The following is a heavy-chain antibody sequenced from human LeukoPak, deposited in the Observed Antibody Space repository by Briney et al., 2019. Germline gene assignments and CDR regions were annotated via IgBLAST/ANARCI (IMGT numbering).Heavy chain of an antibody. CDR3: ARGGRYYDILTGYYSYYYYYYMDV. V-gene: IGHV3-20*04. J-gene: IGHJ6*03. Sequence: SGGSLRLSCAASGFTFDDYGMSRVRQAPGKGLEWVSGINWNGGSTGYADSVKGRFTISRDNAKNSLYLQMNSLRAEDTALYYCARGGRYYDILTGYYSYYYYYYMDVWGKGTTVTVSS. D-gene: IGHD3-9*01. CDR1: GFTFDDYG. CDR2: INWNGGST.